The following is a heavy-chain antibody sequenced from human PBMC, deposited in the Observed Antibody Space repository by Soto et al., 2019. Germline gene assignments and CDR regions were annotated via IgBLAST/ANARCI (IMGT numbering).Heavy chain of an antibody. J-gene: IGHJ4*02. CDR1: GFSLSTSGVG. V-gene: IGHV2-5*02. D-gene: IGHD6-19*01. CDR2: IYWDDDK. CDR3: ANRAYGSSPEFDH. Sequence: QITLKESGPTLVKPTQTLTLTCTFSGFSLSTSGVGVGWIRQPPGKALEWIALIYWDDDKRYSPSLKSRLTNTKDNTKNKVDLTITNMKLVDTTTYYCANRAYGSSPEFDHWGQGTLFTVSS.